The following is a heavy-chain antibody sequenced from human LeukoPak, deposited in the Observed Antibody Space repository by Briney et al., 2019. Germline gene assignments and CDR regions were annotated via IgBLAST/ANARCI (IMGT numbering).Heavy chain of an antibody. CDR1: GFTFSSYA. D-gene: IGHD2-2*01. CDR3: AKARIVVVPAAMHALDY. J-gene: IGHJ4*02. CDR2: ISGSGGST. Sequence: GGSLRLSCAASGFTFSSYAMSWVRQAPGKGLESVSAISGSGGSTYYADSVKGRFTISRDNSKNTLYLQMNSLRAEDTAVYYCAKARIVVVPAAMHALDYWGQGTLVTVSS. V-gene: IGHV3-23*01.